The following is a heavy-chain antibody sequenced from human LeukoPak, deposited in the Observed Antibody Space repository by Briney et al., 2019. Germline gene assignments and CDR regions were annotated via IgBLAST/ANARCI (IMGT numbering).Heavy chain of an antibody. D-gene: IGHD6-19*01. V-gene: IGHV3-23*01. J-gene: IGHJ4*02. CDR3: AKRSGYTTGWFFDF. Sequence: GGSLKLSCAASGFSFSSYAMSRVRQAPGKGLEWVSSISGSGDNTYYAESVKGRFTISRDNSKNTLFLQMNSLRAEDTAVFYCAKRSGYTTGWFFDFWGQGTLVTVSS. CDR2: ISGSGDNT. CDR1: GFSFSSYA.